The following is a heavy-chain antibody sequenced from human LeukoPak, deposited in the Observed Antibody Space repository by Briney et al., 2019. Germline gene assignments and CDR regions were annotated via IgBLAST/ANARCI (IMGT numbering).Heavy chain of an antibody. CDR1: RFTFSGSA. D-gene: IGHD6-13*01. Sequence: GGSLRLSCAASRFTFSGSAMHWVRQASGKGLEWVGRIRSKANSYATAYAASVKGRFTISRDDSKNTAYLQMNSLKTEDTAVYYCTRLRLAGYYFDYWGQGTLVTVSS. CDR2: IRSKANSYAT. J-gene: IGHJ4*02. CDR3: TRLRLAGYYFDY. V-gene: IGHV3-73*01.